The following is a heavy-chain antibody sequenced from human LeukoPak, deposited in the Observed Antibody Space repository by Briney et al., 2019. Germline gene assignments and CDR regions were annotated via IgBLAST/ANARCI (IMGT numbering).Heavy chain of an antibody. V-gene: IGHV3-30*02. CDR1: GFRFSDYG. Sequence: PGGSLRLSCAATGFRFSDYGVQWVRQAPGKGLELMACIRYDENTKYYVDSVKGRFTVSRDNSKNTLYLQMDRLRADDTAVYYCAKENTRDGYRHFHKWGQGTLVTVSS. CDR3: AKENTRDGYRHFHK. CDR2: IRYDENTK. J-gene: IGHJ4*02. D-gene: IGHD5-24*01.